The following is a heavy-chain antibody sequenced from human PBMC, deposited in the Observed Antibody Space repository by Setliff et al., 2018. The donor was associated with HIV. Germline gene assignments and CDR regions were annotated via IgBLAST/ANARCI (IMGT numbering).Heavy chain of an antibody. V-gene: IGHV4-39*07. CDR3: AKEGGLYFGMLIHDAIDL. D-gene: IGHD3-3*01. Sequence: KTSETLSLTCTVSGGSISNSRYYWGWIRQAPGKGLEWIGSIYYSGSTNYNPSLKSRVTLSLDTSKNQFSLKLTSVTAADTAVYYCAKEGGLYFGMLIHDAIDLWGQGTMVTVSS. J-gene: IGHJ3*01. CDR1: GGSISNSRYY. CDR2: IYYSGST.